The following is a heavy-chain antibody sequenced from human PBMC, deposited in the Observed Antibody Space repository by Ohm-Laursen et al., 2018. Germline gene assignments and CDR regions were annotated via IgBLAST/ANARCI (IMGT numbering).Heavy chain of an antibody. CDR3: ATGLPADDAFNI. Sequence: SLRLSCAASGFTFSNAWMSWVRQAPAKGLEWVGRIKRKADGETTDYAAPVKDRLTISRDDTKTTLYLQMNSLKTEDTAMYYCATGLPADDAFNIWGQGTMVTVSS. CDR2: IKRKADGETT. CDR1: GFTFSNAW. J-gene: IGHJ3*02. V-gene: IGHV3-15*01.